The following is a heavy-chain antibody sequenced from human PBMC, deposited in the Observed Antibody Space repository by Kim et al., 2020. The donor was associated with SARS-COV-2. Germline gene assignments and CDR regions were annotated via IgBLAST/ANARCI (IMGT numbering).Heavy chain of an antibody. D-gene: IGHD4-17*01. CDR1: GFTFSSYT. V-gene: IGHV3-21*01. CDR3: ARVSTTVISKWYFDL. Sequence: GGSLRLSCAASGFTFSSYTINWVRQAPGKGLEWVSSISGTSSYIYYADSVKGRFTISRDNAKNSLYLQMNSLRAEDTAVYHCARVSTTVISKWYFDLWGRGTLVTVSS. J-gene: IGHJ2*01. CDR2: ISGTSSYI.